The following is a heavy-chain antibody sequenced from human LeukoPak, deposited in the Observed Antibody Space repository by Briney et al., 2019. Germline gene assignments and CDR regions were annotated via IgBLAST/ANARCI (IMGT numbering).Heavy chain of an antibody. CDR2: ISYDGSNK. V-gene: IGHV3-30*15. J-gene: IGHJ4*02. CDR3: ARDNNWGSTHY. D-gene: IGHD7-27*01. Sequence: GGSLRLSCAASGFTFNTYAMHWVRQAPGKGLEWVAVISYDGSNKYYADSLKGRITISRDNSKNTLFLQMSSRRAEDTAVYYCARDNNWGSTHYWGQGTLVTVSS. CDR1: GFTFNTYA.